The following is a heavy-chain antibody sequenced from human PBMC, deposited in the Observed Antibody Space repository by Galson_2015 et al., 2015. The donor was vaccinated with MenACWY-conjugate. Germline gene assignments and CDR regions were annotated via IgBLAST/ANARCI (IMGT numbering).Heavy chain of an antibody. CDR2: IYSGSST. J-gene: IGHJ4*02. Sequence: SLRLSCAASGFTVSNNYMSWVRQAPGKGLEWVSVIYSGSSTYYADSVKGRFTISRDNSKNTLFLQMNSLRAEDTAVYSCVRVATANERAAASYFDYWGQGTLVTVSS. V-gene: IGHV3-53*01. CDR1: GFTVSNNY. CDR3: VRVATANERAAASYFDY. D-gene: IGHD2-15*01.